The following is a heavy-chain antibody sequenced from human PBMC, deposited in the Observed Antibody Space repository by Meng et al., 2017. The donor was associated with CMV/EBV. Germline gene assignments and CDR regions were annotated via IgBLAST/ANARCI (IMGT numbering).Heavy chain of an antibody. Sequence: GESLKISCAASGFTFSGYALHWVRQAPGKGLEWVAVISYDGSNKYCADSVKGRFTISRDNSKNTLYLQRNSLRAEDTAVYYCARDPIGFWSGYYKGGFFDYWGQGTLVTVSS. J-gene: IGHJ4*02. CDR1: GFTFSGYA. D-gene: IGHD3-3*01. V-gene: IGHV3-30*04. CDR2: ISYDGSNK. CDR3: ARDPIGFWSGYYKGGFFDY.